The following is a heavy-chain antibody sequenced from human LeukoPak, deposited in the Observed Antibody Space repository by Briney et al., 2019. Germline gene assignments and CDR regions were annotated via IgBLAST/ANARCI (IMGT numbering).Heavy chain of an antibody. J-gene: IGHJ6*03. CDR3: ARSYYGSGRYYSYYYYYMDV. D-gene: IGHD3-10*01. V-gene: IGHV4-34*01. Sequence: SETLSLTCGVYGGSFSSYFWSWIRQPPGKGLEWIGEVNQSGSTKYNPPLKSRVSILVDTSKNELSLKLSSVTAADTAVYYCARSYYGSGRYYSYYYYYMDVWGKGTTVTISS. CDR2: VNQSGST. CDR1: GGSFSSYF.